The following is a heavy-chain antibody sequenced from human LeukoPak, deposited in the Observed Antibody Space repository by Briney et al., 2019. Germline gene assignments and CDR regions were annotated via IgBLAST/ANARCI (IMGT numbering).Heavy chain of an antibody. CDR1: YX. J-gene: IGHJ5*02. V-gene: IGHV3-48*04. CDR3: XXXXXSXXXXXCXXXXFDP. CDR2: ISGDSNNI. Sequence: YXTNXVRQTPGXGLXWIAYISGDSNNIYYADSVKGRFTISRDNAKNSVYLHMSSLRAEDTAMYYXXXXXXSXXXXXCXXXXFDPWGXGXLVTVSS.